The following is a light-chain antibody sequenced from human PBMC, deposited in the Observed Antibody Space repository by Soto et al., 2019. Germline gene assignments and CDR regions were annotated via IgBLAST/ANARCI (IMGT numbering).Light chain of an antibody. CDR2: TAS. Sequence: AIQMTQSPSSLSASVGDRVTITCRASQDIRNKLGWYQQKPGKAPTLLIYTASGLQSGVPSRFGGSGSGTDFTLTISSLQPEDSASYYCLQDYDFPWTFGQGTRVEIK. J-gene: IGKJ1*01. CDR3: LQDYDFPWT. CDR1: QDIRNK. V-gene: IGKV1-6*01.